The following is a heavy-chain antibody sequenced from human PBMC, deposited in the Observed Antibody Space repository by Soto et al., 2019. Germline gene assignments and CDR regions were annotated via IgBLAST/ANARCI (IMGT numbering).Heavy chain of an antibody. D-gene: IGHD3-16*01. CDR3: TSVCPVCGMDV. CDR2: VRSKPQSYIT. J-gene: IGHJ6*02. Sequence: GGSLRLSCAASGFTFSDYYIDWVRQAPGKGLEWVGRVRSKPQSYITDYAASVEGRFTVSRDDSENSVFLHMNSLKPADTTTYYCTSVCPVCGMDVWGQGTKVTVSS. CDR1: GFTFSDYY. V-gene: IGHV3-72*01.